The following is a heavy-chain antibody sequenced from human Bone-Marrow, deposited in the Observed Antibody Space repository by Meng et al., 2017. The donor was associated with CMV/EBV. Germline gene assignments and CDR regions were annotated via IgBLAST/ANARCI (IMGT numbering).Heavy chain of an antibody. Sequence: GSLRLSCAVSGGSISSSNWWSWVRQPPGKGLEWIGEISHSGSNNYNPSLKSRVTISVDKSKNQFSLKLTSVAAADTAVYYCARDAWIASYLPLLSWGQGTLVTVSS. D-gene: IGHD2-21*02. J-gene: IGHJ5*02. CDR2: ISHSGSN. CDR1: GGSISSSNW. CDR3: ARDAWIASYLPLLS. V-gene: IGHV4-4*02.